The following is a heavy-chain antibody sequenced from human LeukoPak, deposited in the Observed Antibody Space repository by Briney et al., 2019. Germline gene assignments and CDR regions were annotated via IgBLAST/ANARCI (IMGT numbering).Heavy chain of an antibody. Sequence: ASVKASCKASGGTFSSYAISWVRQAPGQGLEWMGGIIPIFGTANYTQKFQGRVTITADESTSTAYMELSSLRSEDTAVYYCARDLYGSGSYRYYYYGMDVWGQGTTVTVSS. CDR3: ARDLYGSGSYRYYYYGMDV. CDR1: GGTFSSYA. CDR2: IIPIFGTA. V-gene: IGHV1-69*13. D-gene: IGHD3-10*01. J-gene: IGHJ6*02.